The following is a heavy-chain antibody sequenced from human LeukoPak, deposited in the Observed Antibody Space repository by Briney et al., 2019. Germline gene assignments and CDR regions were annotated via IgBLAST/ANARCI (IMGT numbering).Heavy chain of an antibody. CDR3: ARGRRGALLSTYFDY. D-gene: IGHD2-15*01. CDR1: GGSFSGYY. Sequence: PSETLSLTCAVYGGSFSGYYWSWIRQPPGKGLEWIGEINHSGSTNYNPSLKSRVTISVDTSKNQFSLKLSSVTAADTAVYYCARGRRGALLSTYFDYWGQGTLVTVSS. CDR2: INHSGST. J-gene: IGHJ4*02. V-gene: IGHV4-34*01.